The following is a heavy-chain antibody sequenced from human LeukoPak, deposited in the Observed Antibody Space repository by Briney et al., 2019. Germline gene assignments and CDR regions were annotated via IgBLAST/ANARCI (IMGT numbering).Heavy chain of an antibody. CDR3: ARGVVYPTWSGPHWSDY. Sequence: PGGSLRLSCAASGFTFSSYWMSWVRQAPGKGPEWVAHIKQDASQEDHVDSVKGRFTISRDNAKNSLYLQMNSLRAEDTAVYYCARGVVYPTWSGPHWSDYWGQGTLATVSS. J-gene: IGHJ4*02. V-gene: IGHV3-7*01. CDR1: GFTFSSYW. CDR2: IKQDASQE. D-gene: IGHD3-3*01.